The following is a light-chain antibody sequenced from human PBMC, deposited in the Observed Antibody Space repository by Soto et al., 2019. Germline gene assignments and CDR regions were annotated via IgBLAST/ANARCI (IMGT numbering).Light chain of an antibody. CDR3: QQRDSSPLT. CDR2: DVS. V-gene: IGKV3-11*01. CDR1: ESVGCD. Sequence: ENVLTQSPATLSFSPGEGATLSCRASESVGCDLAWYQQKPGQPPMLLIYDVSGRATGVQARFSGSRSGTDLTLTISTLQPEDCAVYYCQQRDSSPLTFGGGTKVEIK. J-gene: IGKJ4*01.